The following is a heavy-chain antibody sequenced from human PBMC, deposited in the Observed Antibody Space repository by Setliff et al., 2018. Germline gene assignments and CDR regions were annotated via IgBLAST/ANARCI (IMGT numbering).Heavy chain of an antibody. CDR2: IFSGGNT. CDR1: GFGVSSNY. J-gene: IGHJ4*02. V-gene: IGHV3-53*05. D-gene: IGHD6-6*01. Sequence: GESLKISCAASGFGVSSNYMSWVRQAPGKGLEWVSVIFSGGNTYNADSVKGRFTISRDNSKNTVYLHMDSLRADDMALYYCARVSEYSNYRDFWGQGSLVTVSS. CDR3: ARVSEYSNYRDF.